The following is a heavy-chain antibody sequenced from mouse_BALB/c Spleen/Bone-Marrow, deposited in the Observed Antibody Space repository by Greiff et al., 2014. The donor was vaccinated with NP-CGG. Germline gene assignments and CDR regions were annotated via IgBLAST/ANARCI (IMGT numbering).Heavy chain of an antibody. J-gene: IGHJ3*01. CDR3: GRGVNYYGSSFFAY. Sequence: QVHVKQSGAELASPGASVTLSCKASGYTFTDHIMNWVKKRPGQGLEWTGRIYPVSGETNYNQKFMGKATFSVDRSSSTVYMVLNSLTSEDPAVYYCGRGVNYYGSSFFAYWGQGTLVTVSA. CDR1: GYTFTDHI. CDR2: IYPVSGET. V-gene: IGHV1-11*01. D-gene: IGHD1-1*01.